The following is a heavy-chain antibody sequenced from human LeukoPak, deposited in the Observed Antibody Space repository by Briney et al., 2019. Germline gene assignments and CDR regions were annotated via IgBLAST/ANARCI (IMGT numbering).Heavy chain of an antibody. D-gene: IGHD2-15*01. V-gene: IGHV1-2*02. CDR1: GYTFTGYY. CDR3: ARGFRTGDMTTSAH. J-gene: IGHJ4*02. Sequence: GASVKVSCKASGYTFTGYYIHWVRQAPGQGLEWMGWIYSNNGGTDYAQKVQGRVTMTRDTSISTAYMEVSRVRSDDTAVYYCARGFRTGDMTTSAHWGQGTLVTVSS. CDR2: IYSNNGGT.